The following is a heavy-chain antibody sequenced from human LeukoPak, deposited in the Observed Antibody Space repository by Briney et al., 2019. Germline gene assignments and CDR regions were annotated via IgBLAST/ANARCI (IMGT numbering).Heavy chain of an antibody. CDR2: IYYTGT. J-gene: IGHJ4*02. CDR1: GGSVTDYY. CDR3: AYPAYFDY. V-gene: IGHV4-59*02. Sequence: SETLSLTCTVSGGSVTDYYWSWLRQSPGKGLEWIGYIYYTGTSYNPSLKSRVTISADTSKNQFSLKLISVTAADTAVYYCAYPAYFDYWGQGTLVTVSS.